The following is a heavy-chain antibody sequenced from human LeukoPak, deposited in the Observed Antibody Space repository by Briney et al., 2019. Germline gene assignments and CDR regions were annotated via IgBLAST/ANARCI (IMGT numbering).Heavy chain of an antibody. J-gene: IGHJ4*02. V-gene: IGHV3-30*18. CDR3: AKDPTAHYDFWSGYSRYYFDY. D-gene: IGHD3-3*01. Sequence: GGSLRLSCAASGFTFSSYGMHWVRQAPGKGLEWVAVISYDGSNKYYADSVKGRFTISRDNSKNTLYLQMNSLRAEDTAVYYCAKDPTAHYDFWSGYSRYYFDYWGQGTLVTVSS. CDR2: ISYDGSNK. CDR1: GFTFSSYG.